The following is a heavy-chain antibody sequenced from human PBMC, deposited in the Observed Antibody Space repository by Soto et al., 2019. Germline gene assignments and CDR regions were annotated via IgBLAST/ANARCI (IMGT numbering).Heavy chain of an antibody. Sequence: SEPLSLTRPVSGGSSSRSTSYQGWIRQPPRKGLEWVGSIYDSGSTFYKTSLKSRVTISVDTSNNQFSLNLRSVTAADTAVYYCARHLFDMSYDRKNWLDPWGQGTLVTVSS. CDR3: ARHLFDMSYDRKNWLDP. V-gene: IGHV4-39*01. CDR2: IYDSGST. CDR1: GGSSSRSTSY. D-gene: IGHD3-22*01. J-gene: IGHJ5*02.